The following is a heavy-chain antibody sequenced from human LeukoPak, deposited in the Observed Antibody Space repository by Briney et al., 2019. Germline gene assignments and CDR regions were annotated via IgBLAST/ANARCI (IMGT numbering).Heavy chain of an antibody. D-gene: IGHD6-13*01. Sequence: PGGSLRLSCAASGFTFDDYAMHWVRQAPGKGLEWVSGISWNSGSIGYADSVKGRFTISRDNAKNSLYLQMNSLRAEDTALYYCAKDTAAAALYYFDYWGQGTLVTVSS. CDR3: AKDTAAAALYYFDY. CDR1: GFTFDDYA. CDR2: ISWNSGSI. J-gene: IGHJ4*02. V-gene: IGHV3-9*01.